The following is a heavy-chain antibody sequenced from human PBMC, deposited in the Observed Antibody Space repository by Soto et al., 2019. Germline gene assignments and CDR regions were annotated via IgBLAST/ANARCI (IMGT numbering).Heavy chain of an antibody. CDR2: IIPIFGTA. J-gene: IGHJ5*02. D-gene: IGHD5-12*01. Sequence: SVKVSCKACGGTFSSYAISWVRQAPGQGLEWMGGIIPIFGTANYAQKFQGRVTITADESTSTAYMELSSLRSEDTAVYYCAREGPSGYDYVGWFDPWGQGTLVTVSS. CDR3: AREGPSGYDYVGWFDP. V-gene: IGHV1-69*13. CDR1: GGTFSSYA.